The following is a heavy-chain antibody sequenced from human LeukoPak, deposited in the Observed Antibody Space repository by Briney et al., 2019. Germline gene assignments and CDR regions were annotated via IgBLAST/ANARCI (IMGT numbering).Heavy chain of an antibody. Sequence: ASVKVSCKASGYTFTGYYMHWVRQAPGQGLEWMGRINPNSGGTNYAQKLQGRVTMTRDTSISTAYMELSRLRSDDTAVYYCARARGYSYGYVSDAFDIWGQGTMVTVSS. CDR1: GYTFTGYY. J-gene: IGHJ3*02. V-gene: IGHV1-2*06. CDR2: INPNSGGT. CDR3: ARARGYSYGYVSDAFDI. D-gene: IGHD5-18*01.